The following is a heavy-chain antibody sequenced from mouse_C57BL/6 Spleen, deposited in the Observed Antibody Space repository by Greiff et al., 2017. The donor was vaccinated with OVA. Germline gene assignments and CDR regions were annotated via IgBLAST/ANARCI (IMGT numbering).Heavy chain of an antibody. CDR2: IYPRDGST. J-gene: IGHJ3*01. CDR3: ARDYYSNYEGGSWFAY. Sequence: VQLQESGPELVKPGASVKLSCKASGYTFTSYDINWVKQRPGQGLEWIGWIYPRDGSTKYNEKFKGKATLTVDTSSSTAYMELHSLTSEDSAVYFCARDYYSNYEGGSWFAYWGQGTLVTVSA. V-gene: IGHV1-85*01. D-gene: IGHD2-5*01. CDR1: GYTFTSYD.